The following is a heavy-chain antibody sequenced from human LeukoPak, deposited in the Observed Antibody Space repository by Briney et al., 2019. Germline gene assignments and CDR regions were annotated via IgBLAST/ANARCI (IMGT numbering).Heavy chain of an antibody. Sequence: PSETLSLTCTVSGGSISSGDYYWSWIRQPPGKGLEWIGYIYYSGSTYYNPSLKSRVTISVDTSKNQFSLKLSSVTAADTAVYYCARADCSSTSCYTDEDAFDIWGQGTMVTVSS. D-gene: IGHD2-2*02. CDR2: IYYSGST. J-gene: IGHJ3*02. CDR1: GGSISSGDYY. CDR3: ARADCSSTSCYTDEDAFDI. V-gene: IGHV4-30-4*08.